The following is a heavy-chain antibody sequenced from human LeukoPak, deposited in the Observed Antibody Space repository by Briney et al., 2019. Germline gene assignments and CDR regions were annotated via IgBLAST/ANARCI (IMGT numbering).Heavy chain of an antibody. Sequence: GGSLRLSCAASGFTFSSYWMNWARQAPGKGLEWVASINHNGNVNYYVDSVKGRFTISRDNAKNSLYLQMNSLRAEDTALYYCVRGAPGAYWGQGTLVTVSS. CDR2: INHNGNVN. V-gene: IGHV3-7*01. D-gene: IGHD3-10*01. CDR3: VRGAPGAY. CDR1: GFTFSSYW. J-gene: IGHJ4*02.